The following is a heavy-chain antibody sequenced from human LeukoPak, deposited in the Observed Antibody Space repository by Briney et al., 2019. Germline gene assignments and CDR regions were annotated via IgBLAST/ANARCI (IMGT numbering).Heavy chain of an antibody. CDR1: GGSISSYY. CDR3: ARYYDILTGYFRWFDP. V-gene: IGHV4-59*01. J-gene: IGHJ5*02. CDR2: IYYSGST. Sequence: SETLSLTCTVSGGSISSYYWSWIRQPPGKGLEWIGYIYYSGSTNYNPSLKSRVTISVDTSKNQFSLKLGSVTAADTAVYYCARYYDILTGYFRWFDPWGQGTLVTVSS. D-gene: IGHD3-9*01.